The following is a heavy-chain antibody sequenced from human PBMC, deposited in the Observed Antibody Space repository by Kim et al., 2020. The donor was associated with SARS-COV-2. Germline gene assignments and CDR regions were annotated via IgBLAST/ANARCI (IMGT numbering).Heavy chain of an antibody. J-gene: IGHJ3*02. CDR1: GFTFSNHW. CDR3: VKDSNFYSFDI. CDR2: LSSGGLVT. Sequence: GGSLRLSCLASGFTFSNHWMHWVRQAPGKGLEFLSTLSSGGLVTYSADSVRGRFTFSRDNSNNMLFLHMDSLRVEDTATYYCVKDSNFYSFDIWGQGTMV. V-gene: IGHV3-64*03. D-gene: IGHD3-3*02.